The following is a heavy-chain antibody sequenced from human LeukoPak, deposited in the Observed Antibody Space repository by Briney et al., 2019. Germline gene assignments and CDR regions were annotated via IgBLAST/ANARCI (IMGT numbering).Heavy chain of an antibody. CDR1: GYIFISYG. Sequence: ASVKVSCKASGYIFISYGISWVRQAPGQGLEWIGWISAYNGNTNYAQNLKGRVTMTTDTSTNIAYMELTSLRSDGTAVYYCARVGGINMIRGAQFDYWGQGSLVIVSS. J-gene: IGHJ4*02. CDR3: ARVGGINMIRGAQFDY. V-gene: IGHV1-18*01. CDR2: ISAYNGNT. D-gene: IGHD3-10*01.